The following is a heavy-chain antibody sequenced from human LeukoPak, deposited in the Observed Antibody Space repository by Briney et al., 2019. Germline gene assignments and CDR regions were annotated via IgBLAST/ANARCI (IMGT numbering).Heavy chain of an antibody. J-gene: IGHJ4*02. CDR1: GFTFSSYN. Sequence: GGSLRLSCAASGFTFSSYNMNWVRQAPGKGLEWVSSIGSRTSYIYLADSMKGRFTISRDDAKNSLYLQMNSLRAEDTAVYYCATTSEDYWGQGTLVTVSS. CDR3: ATTSEDY. CDR2: IGSRTSYI. V-gene: IGHV3-21*01.